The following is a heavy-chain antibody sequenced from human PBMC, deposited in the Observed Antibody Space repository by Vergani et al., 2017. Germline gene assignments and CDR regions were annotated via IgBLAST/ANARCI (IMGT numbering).Heavy chain of an antibody. V-gene: IGHV1-2*02. CDR2: INPNSGGT. D-gene: IGHD3-9*01. Sequence: QVQLVQSGAEVKKPGASVKVSCKASGYTFTGYYMHWVRQAPGQGLEWMGWINPNSGGTNYAQKFQGRVTMTRDTSTSTVYMELSSLRSEDTAIYYCARGDYGILTGYRYWGQGPLVTVPA. CDR3: ARGDYGILTGYRY. J-gene: IGHJ4*02. CDR1: GYTFTGYY.